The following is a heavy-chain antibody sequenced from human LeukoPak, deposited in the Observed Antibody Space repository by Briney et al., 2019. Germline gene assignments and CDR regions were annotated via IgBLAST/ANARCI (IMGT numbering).Heavy chain of an antibody. Sequence: SETLSLTCAVYGGSFSGYYWSWIRQPPGKGLEWIGEINHSGSTNYNPSLKSRVTISVDTSKNQFSLKLSSVTAADTAVYYCARHTRPGYSGYENAFDTWGQGTLVTVSS. J-gene: IGHJ3*02. CDR2: INHSGST. CDR3: ARHTRPGYSGYENAFDT. V-gene: IGHV4-34*01. CDR1: GGSFSGYY. D-gene: IGHD5-12*01.